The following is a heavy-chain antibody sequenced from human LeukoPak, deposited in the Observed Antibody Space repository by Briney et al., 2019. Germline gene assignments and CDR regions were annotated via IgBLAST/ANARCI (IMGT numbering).Heavy chain of an antibody. V-gene: IGHV3-21*01. D-gene: IGHD2-2*01. CDR1: GFTLSSYS. J-gene: IGHJ6*02. Sequence: GGSLRLSCAASGFTLSSYSMNWVRPPPGRGREWGSSISSSSSYTYYADSVKGRFTISRDNAKNSLYLQMNSLGAEDTAVYYCAREGYCSSTSCYRSYYCGMDVWGQGTTVTVSS. CDR3: AREGYCSSTSCYRSYYCGMDV. CDR2: ISSSSSYT.